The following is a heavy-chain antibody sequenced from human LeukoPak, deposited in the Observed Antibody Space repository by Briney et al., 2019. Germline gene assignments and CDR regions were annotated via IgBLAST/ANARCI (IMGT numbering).Heavy chain of an antibody. J-gene: IGHJ6*03. D-gene: IGHD3-3*01. V-gene: IGHV3-48*01. CDR1: GFTFSSYS. CDR3: ARWSGYTPLVYMDV. CDR2: ISSSSSII. Sequence: RAGGSLRLSCAASGFTFSSYSMNWVRKAPGKGLEWVSYISSSSSIIYYADSVKGRFTISRDNAKNSLYLQMNSLRAEDTAVYYCARWSGYTPLVYMDVWGKGTTVTVSS.